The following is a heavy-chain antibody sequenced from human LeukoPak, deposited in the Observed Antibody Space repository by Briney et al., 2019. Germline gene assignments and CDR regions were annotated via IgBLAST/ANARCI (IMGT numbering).Heavy chain of an antibody. Sequence: PGGSLRLSCAASGFTFSSYSMNWVRQAPGKGLEWVSAISSSGGSTYYADSVKGRFTISRDNSKNTLYLQMDSLRAEDTAVYYCAKDLSSVLYYFDYWGQGTLVTVSS. J-gene: IGHJ4*02. D-gene: IGHD6-6*01. CDR3: AKDLSSVLYYFDY. V-gene: IGHV3-23*01. CDR2: ISSSGGST. CDR1: GFTFSSYS.